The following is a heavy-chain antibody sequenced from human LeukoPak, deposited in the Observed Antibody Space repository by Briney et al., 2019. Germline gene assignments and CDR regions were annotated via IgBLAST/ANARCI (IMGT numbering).Heavy chain of an antibody. Sequence: GAPVKVSCKASGYTFTSYDINWVRQATGQGLEWMGWMNPNSGNTGYAQKFQGRVTITRNTSISTAYMELSGLRSEDTAVYYCARGSPTAMVTLGYWGQGTLVTVSS. D-gene: IGHD5-18*01. CDR3: ARGSPTAMVTLGY. CDR2: MNPNSGNT. J-gene: IGHJ4*02. V-gene: IGHV1-8*03. CDR1: GYTFTSYD.